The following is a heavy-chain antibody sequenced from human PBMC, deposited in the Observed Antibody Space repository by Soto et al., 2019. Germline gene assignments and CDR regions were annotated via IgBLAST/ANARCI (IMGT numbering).Heavy chain of an antibody. Sequence: QVQLQESGPGLVKPSQTLSLTCTVSGGSVNTGAYHWNWIRQHPGKGLDWIGYIYYNGDTYYNSSLKSRINISLDTSKNQFSLTPTSVTAADTAVYFCARGSAGRFLGVYYGVDVWGQGTMVTVSS. CDR2: IYYNGDT. CDR1: GGSVNTGAYH. V-gene: IGHV4-31*03. D-gene: IGHD3-3*01. CDR3: ARGSAGRFLGVYYGVDV. J-gene: IGHJ6*02.